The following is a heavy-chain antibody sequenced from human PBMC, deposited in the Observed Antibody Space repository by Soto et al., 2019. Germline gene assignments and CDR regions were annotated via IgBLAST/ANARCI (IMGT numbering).Heavy chain of an antibody. D-gene: IGHD6-13*01. CDR3: ARTSIAAAGRARAFYYYYGMDV. Sequence: SVKVSCKASGGTFSSYAISWVLQAPGQGLEWMGWIIPIFGTSNYAQKFQGRVTITADESTSTAYMELSSLRSEDTAVYYCARTSIAAAGRARAFYYYYGMDVWGQGTTVTVSS. V-gene: IGHV1-69*13. J-gene: IGHJ6*02. CDR2: IIPIFGTS. CDR1: GGTFSSYA.